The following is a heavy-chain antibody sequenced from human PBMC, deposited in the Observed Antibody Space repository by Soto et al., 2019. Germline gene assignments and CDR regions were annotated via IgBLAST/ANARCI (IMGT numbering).Heavy chain of an antibody. CDR3: ARDARADLPLGYYYGMDV. J-gene: IGHJ6*02. CDR2: ISSSSSTI. CDR1: GFTFSSYS. D-gene: IGHD3-16*01. Sequence: QSGGSLRLSCAASGFTFSSYSMNWVRQAPGKGLEWVSYISSSSSTIYYADSVKGRFTISRDNAKNSLYLQMNSLRDEDTAVYYCARDARADLPLGYYYGMDVWGQGTTVTVSS. V-gene: IGHV3-48*02.